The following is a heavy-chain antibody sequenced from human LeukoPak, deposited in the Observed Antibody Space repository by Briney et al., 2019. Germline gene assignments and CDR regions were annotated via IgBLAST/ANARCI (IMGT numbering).Heavy chain of an antibody. J-gene: IGHJ3*02. CDR3: ARDYCSSTSCYQWGAFDI. Sequence: ASVKVSCKASGYTFTSYAMHWVRQAPGQRLEWMGWINAGNGSTKYSQKFQGRVTITRDTSASTAYMELSSLRSEDTAVYYCARDYCSSTSCYQWGAFDIWGQGTMVTVSS. CDR2: INAGNGST. V-gene: IGHV1-3*01. CDR1: GYTFTSYA. D-gene: IGHD2-2*01.